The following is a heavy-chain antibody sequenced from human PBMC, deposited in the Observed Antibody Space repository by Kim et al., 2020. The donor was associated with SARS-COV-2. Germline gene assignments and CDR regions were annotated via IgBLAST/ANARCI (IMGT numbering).Heavy chain of an antibody. CDR1: GGSISSGGYY. Sequence: SETLSLTCTVSGGSISSGGYYWSWIRQHPGKGLEWIGYIYYSGSTYYNPSLKSRVTISVDTSKNQFSLKLSSVTAADTAVYYCARRIPTDIVVVGWWFDPWGQGTLVTVSS. D-gene: IGHD2-15*01. CDR3: ARRIPTDIVVVGWWFDP. J-gene: IGHJ5*02. CDR2: IYYSGST. V-gene: IGHV4-31*03.